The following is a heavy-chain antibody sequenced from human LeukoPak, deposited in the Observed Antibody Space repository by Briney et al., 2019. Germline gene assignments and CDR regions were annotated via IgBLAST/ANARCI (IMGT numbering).Heavy chain of an antibody. CDR2: INPSGGST. J-gene: IGHJ4*02. CDR1: GYTFTSYY. D-gene: IGHD3-9*01. Sequence: ASVKVSCKASGYTFTSYYMHWVRQAPGQGLEWMGTINPSGGSTSYAQKFQGRVTMTRDTSTSTVYMELSSLRSEDTAVYYCARERLVPPGFDYWGQGTLVTVSS. V-gene: IGHV1-46*01. CDR3: ARERLVPPGFDY.